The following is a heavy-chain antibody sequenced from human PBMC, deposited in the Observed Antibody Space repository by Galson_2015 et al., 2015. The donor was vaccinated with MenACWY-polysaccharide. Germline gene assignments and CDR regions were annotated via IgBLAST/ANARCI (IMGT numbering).Heavy chain of an antibody. Sequence: SLRLSCAASGFPFSSYAIHWVRQAPGKGLEWVAVISYDRSDKYYADSVKGRFTISRDNPKNTLYLQMNSLRAEDTAVYYCAKPFYGGNSYGAFNIWGQWTMVTVSS. CDR3: AKPFYGGNSYGAFNI. CDR1: GFPFSSYA. D-gene: IGHD4-23*01. J-gene: IGHJ3*02. V-gene: IGHV3-30*18. CDR2: ISYDRSDK.